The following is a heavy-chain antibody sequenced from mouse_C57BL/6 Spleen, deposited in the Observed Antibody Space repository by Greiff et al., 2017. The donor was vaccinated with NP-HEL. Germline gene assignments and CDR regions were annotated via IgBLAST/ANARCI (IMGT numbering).Heavy chain of an antibody. CDR1: GYTFTSYW. D-gene: IGHD1-1*01. Sequence: VQLQQSGAELAKPGASVKLSCKASGYTFTSYWMHWVKQRPGQGLEWIGYINPSSGYTKYNQKFKDKATLTADKSSSTAYMQLSSLTYEDSAVYYCAIGAITTVVRPYAMDYWGQGTSVTVSS. J-gene: IGHJ4*01. V-gene: IGHV1-7*01. CDR3: AIGAITTVVRPYAMDY. CDR2: INPSSGYT.